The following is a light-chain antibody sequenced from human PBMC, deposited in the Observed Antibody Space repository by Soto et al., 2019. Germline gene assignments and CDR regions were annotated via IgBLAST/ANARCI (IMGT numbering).Light chain of an antibody. J-gene: IGKJ4*02. V-gene: IGKV1-5*01. Sequence: DVQMTQSPSTLPASVGARVTITGRASQSINRLLAWYQQRPGKAPKILIYHASSLESGVPSRFSGSGSGTEFTLTISSLQPEDFATYYCQQYDSYRFKFGRGTKVDIK. CDR2: HAS. CDR1: QSINRL. CDR3: QQYDSYRFK.